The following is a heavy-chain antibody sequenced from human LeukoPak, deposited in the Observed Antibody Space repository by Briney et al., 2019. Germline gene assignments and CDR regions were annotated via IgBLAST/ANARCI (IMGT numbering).Heavy chain of an antibody. D-gene: IGHD3-16*01. V-gene: IGHV4-34*01. CDR1: GGSFSGYY. CDR3: ARHVESLGAGFPFDY. Sequence: SETLSLTCAVYGGSFSGYYWSWIRQPPGKGLEWIGEINHSGSTNYNPSLKSRVTISVDTSKNQFSLKLNSVTAADTAVYYCARHVESLGAGFPFDYWGQGTLVTVSS. CDR2: INHSGST. J-gene: IGHJ4*02.